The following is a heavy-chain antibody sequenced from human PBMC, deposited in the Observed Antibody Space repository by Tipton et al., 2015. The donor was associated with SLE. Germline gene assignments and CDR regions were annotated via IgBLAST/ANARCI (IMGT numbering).Heavy chain of an antibody. J-gene: IGHJ4*02. CDR1: GYSISSGFY. CDR3: ARGDGYNFDY. CDR2: IYHSGST. D-gene: IGHD5-24*01. Sequence: TLSLTCTVSGYSISSGFYWGWIRQPPGKGLEWIGNIYHSGSTFYNPSLKSRVTISVDTSKNQFSLKLSSVTAADTAAYYRARGDGYNFDYWGQGTLVTVSS. V-gene: IGHV4-38-2*02.